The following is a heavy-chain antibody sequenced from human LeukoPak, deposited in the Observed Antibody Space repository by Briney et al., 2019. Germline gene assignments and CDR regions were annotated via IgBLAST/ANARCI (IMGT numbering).Heavy chain of an antibody. Sequence: GGSLRLSCAASGFTFSSYGMHWARRAPGKGLEWLAFIRYDGSNKYYADSVKGRFTISRDNSKNTLYVQMNSLRAEDTAVYYCAKPHFDDWGQGTLVTVSS. CDR1: GFTFSSYG. CDR2: IRYDGSNK. CDR3: AKPHFDD. V-gene: IGHV3-30*02. J-gene: IGHJ4*02.